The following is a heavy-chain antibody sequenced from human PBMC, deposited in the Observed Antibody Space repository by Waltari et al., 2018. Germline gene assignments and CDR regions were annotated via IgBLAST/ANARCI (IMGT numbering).Heavy chain of an antibody. Sequence: EVQLAESGGGLVKPGGSLRLSCAPSGFTFNVYTMNWVRQAPGKGLEWVSYISSSSTYIDYAESVKGRFTISRDNAKNSLYLQMNSLRAEDTAVYYCARDSPEWGSPSCLDYWGQGTLVTVSS. D-gene: IGHD2-2*01. CDR3: ARDSPEWGSPSCLDY. CDR1: GFTFNVYT. J-gene: IGHJ4*02. CDR2: ISSSSTYI. V-gene: IGHV3-21*01.